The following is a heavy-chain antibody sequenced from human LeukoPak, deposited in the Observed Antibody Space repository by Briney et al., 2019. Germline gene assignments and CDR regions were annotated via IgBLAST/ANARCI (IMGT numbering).Heavy chain of an antibody. CDR3: ARRPIVVVPAAIKPPYYYYYMDV. Sequence: ASVKVSCKASGYTFTSYDINWVRQATGQGLEWMGWMNPNSGNTGYAQKFQGRVTITRNTSISTAYMELSSLRSEDTAMYYCARRPIVVVPAAIKPPYYYYYMDVWGKGTTVTVSS. J-gene: IGHJ6*03. V-gene: IGHV1-8*03. D-gene: IGHD2-2*01. CDR2: MNPNSGNT. CDR1: GYTFTSYD.